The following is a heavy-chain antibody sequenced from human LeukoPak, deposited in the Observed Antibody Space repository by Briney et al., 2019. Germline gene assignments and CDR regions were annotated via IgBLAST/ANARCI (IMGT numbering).Heavy chain of an antibody. Sequence: GGSLRLFCAGSGFTFSNAWLSWVRQAPGKGLEWVGRIKSKTDGGTTDYAAPVKGRFTISRDDSKTTLYLQMNSLKTEDTGVYYCTTGEVPYIAAAGTDYYYYYMDVWGKGTTVTVAS. CDR2: IKSKTDGGTT. J-gene: IGHJ6*03. CDR3: TTGEVPYIAAAGTDYYYYYMDV. V-gene: IGHV3-15*01. D-gene: IGHD6-13*01. CDR1: GFTFSNAW.